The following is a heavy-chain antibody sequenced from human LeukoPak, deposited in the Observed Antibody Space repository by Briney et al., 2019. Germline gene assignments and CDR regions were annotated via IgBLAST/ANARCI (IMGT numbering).Heavy chain of an antibody. V-gene: IGHV3-74*01. J-gene: IGHJ4*02. D-gene: IGHD5-18*01. CDR3: ATGHSYSYDY. CDR2: VKGDGRTT. CDR1: GLTFSDFW. Sequence: GGSLRLSCAASGLTFSDFWMHWVRQPPGKGLVWVALVKGDGRTTIYADSVKGRFTISRDNAKNTLYLQMNSLRADDSGVYYCATGHSYSYDYWGQGVLVTVSS.